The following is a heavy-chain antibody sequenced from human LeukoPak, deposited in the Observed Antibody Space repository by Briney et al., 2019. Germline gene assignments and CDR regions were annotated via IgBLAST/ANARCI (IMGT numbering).Heavy chain of an antibody. CDR3: ARAGRITIFGVVMNWFDP. Sequence: SETLSLTCTVSGGSISSSSYYWVWIRQSPGKGLEWIGTIFYSGTTYYNPSFTSRVTISVDTSKNQFSLKLSSVTAADTAVYYCARAGRITIFGVVMNWFDPWGQGTLVTVSS. CDR1: GGSISSSSYY. CDR2: IFYSGTT. D-gene: IGHD3-3*01. J-gene: IGHJ5*02. V-gene: IGHV4-39*01.